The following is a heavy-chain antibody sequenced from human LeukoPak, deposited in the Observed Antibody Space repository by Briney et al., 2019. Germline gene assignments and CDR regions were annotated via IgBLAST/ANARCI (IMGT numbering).Heavy chain of an antibody. J-gene: IGHJ6*02. CDR3: TRQEITIFGVVPEFYGMDV. V-gene: IGHV3-73*01. CDR2: IRSKANSYAT. D-gene: IGHD3-3*01. CDR1: GFTFSGSV. Sequence: PGGSLRLSCAAFGFTFSGSVMHWVRQASGKGLEWVGRIRSKANSYATAYAASVKGRFTISRDDSKNTAYLQMNSLKTEDTAVYYCTRQEITIFGVVPEFYGMDVWGQGTTVTVSS.